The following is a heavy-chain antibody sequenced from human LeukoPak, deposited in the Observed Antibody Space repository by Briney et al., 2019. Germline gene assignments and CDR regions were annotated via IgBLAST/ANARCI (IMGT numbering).Heavy chain of an antibody. Sequence: GGSLRLSCAASGFTFSSYAMSWVRQAPGKGLEWVSIISDSGGSTYYADSVKGRCTISRDKSKNTLSLQMNSRRAKDTAVYYCAKDNSPYSNSWLQFFQHWGQGTLVTVSS. J-gene: IGHJ1*01. CDR2: ISDSGGST. V-gene: IGHV3-23*01. CDR1: GFTFSSYA. CDR3: AKDNSPYSNSWLQFFQH. D-gene: IGHD6-13*01.